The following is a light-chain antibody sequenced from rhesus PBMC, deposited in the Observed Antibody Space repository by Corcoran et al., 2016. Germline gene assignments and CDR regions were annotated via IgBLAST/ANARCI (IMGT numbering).Light chain of an antibody. CDR1: QSISSW. J-gene: IGKJ2*01. CDR3: LQYNSSPYS. CDR2: KAS. V-gene: IGKV1-22*01. Sequence: DIQMTQSPSSLSASVGDTVTITCRASQSISSWLDWYQQKPGKAPKLLNYKASSLQSGVPSRFSGSGAGTDVTLTISSLQPEDFATYYCLQYNSSPYSFGQGTKVQIK.